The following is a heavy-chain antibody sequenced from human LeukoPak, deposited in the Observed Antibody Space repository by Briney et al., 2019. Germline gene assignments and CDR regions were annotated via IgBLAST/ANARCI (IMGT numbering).Heavy chain of an antibody. CDR2: ITIGVGAT. V-gene: IGHV3-11*01. CDR3: ARGHYEMDV. Sequence: GGSLRLSCAASGFTFSDYYMTWICQSPQKGLEWISHITIGVGATYYADSVKGRFTISRDNAKNSLYLQTNSLRAEDTAVYYCARGHYEMDVWGQGTTVTVSS. J-gene: IGHJ6*02. CDR1: GFTFSDYY.